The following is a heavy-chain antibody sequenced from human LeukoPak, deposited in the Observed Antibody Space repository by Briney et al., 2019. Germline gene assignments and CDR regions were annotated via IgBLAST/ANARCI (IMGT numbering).Heavy chain of an antibody. CDR1: GFTFSSYG. D-gene: IGHD3-22*01. Sequence: PGRSLRLSCAASGFTFSSYGMHWVRQAPGKGLEWVAVISYDGSNKYYADSAKGRFTISRDNSKNTLYLQMNSLRAEDTAVYYCAKEFTYYYDSAHYVLVYWGQGTLVTVSS. CDR3: AKEFTYYYDSAHYVLVY. CDR2: ISYDGSNK. J-gene: IGHJ4*02. V-gene: IGHV3-30*18.